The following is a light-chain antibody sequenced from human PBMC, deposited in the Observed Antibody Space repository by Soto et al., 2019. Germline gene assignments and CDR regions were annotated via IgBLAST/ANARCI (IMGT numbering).Light chain of an antibody. Sequence: QSVLTQPPSVSGAPGQRVTISCTGSSSNIGAGYDVHWYQQLPGTAPKLLIYGNSNRPSGVPDRFSGSKSGSSASLAITGLHAEAEADYYCQSYDSSLHGWVFGGGTNVTVL. J-gene: IGLJ3*02. CDR2: GNS. V-gene: IGLV1-40*01. CDR3: QSYDSSLHGWV. CDR1: SSNIGAGYD.